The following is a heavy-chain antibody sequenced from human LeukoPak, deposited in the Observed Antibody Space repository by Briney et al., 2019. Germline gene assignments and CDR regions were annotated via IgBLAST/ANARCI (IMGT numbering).Heavy chain of an antibody. D-gene: IGHD2-2*01. CDR1: GYTFTSYY. Sequence: ASVKVSCKASGYTFTSYYMHWVRQAPGQGLEWMGIINPSGGSTSYAQKFQGRVTMTRDTSTSTVYVELSSLRSEDTAVYYCARDLDPDIVVVPAALTSHYYGMDVWGQGTTVTVSS. V-gene: IGHV1-46*01. CDR2: INPSGGST. CDR3: ARDLDPDIVVVPAALTSHYYGMDV. J-gene: IGHJ6*02.